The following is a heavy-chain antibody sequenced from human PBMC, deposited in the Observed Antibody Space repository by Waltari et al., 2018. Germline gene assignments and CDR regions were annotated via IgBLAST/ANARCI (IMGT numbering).Heavy chain of an antibody. J-gene: IGHJ6*02. CDR2: IIPLLGIA. CDR3: AREPVAAAYYYYGMDV. D-gene: IGHD6-19*01. Sequence: QVQLVQSGAEVKKPGSSVKVSCKASGGTFSSYTISWVRQAPGQGLEWMGRIIPLLGIANYAQKFQGRVTITADKSTSTAYMELSSLRSEDTAVYYCAREPVAAAYYYYGMDVWGQGTTVTVSS. V-gene: IGHV1-69*08. CDR1: GGTFSSYT.